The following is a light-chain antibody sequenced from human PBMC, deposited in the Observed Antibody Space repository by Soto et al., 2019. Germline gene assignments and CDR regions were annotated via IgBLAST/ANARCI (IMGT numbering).Light chain of an antibody. CDR3: QQYNNWPET. CDR2: GAS. Sequence: MMMTQSPATLSVSPWERVTLSCRTSHSVNSHVAWYQQKPGQAPRLLLYGASTRATGIPVRFSGSGSGTEFTLTISSLQSEDFAVYYCQQYNNWPETFGQGTKVDIK. J-gene: IGKJ1*01. V-gene: IGKV3-15*01. CDR1: HSVNSH.